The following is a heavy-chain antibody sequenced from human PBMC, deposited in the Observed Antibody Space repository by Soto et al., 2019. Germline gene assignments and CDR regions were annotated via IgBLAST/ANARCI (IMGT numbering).Heavy chain of an antibody. Sequence: QVQLQESGPGLVKPSQTLSLTCTVSGGSISSGGYYWSWIRQHPGKGLEWIGYIYYSGSTYYNPSLKSRFTISVDTTKNKFSLKLSSVTAADTAVYYCARDMNGGNSDYYYGMDVWGQGSKVTVSS. V-gene: IGHV4-31*03. CDR1: GGSISSGGYY. CDR2: IYYSGST. CDR3: ARDMNGGNSDYYYGMDV. J-gene: IGHJ6*02. D-gene: IGHD2-21*02.